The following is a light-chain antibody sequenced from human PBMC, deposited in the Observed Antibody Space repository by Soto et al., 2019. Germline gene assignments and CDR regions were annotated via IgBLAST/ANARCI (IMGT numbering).Light chain of an antibody. J-gene: IGKJ1*01. Sequence: PGERATLSCRASQSVRSSSLAWYQQKPGQAPRLLIYGASSRATGIPDRFSGSGSGTDFTLTISRLEPEDFAVYYCQQYGSSPPRTFGQGTKVDIK. CDR1: QSVRSSS. V-gene: IGKV3-20*01. CDR2: GAS. CDR3: QQYGSSPPRT.